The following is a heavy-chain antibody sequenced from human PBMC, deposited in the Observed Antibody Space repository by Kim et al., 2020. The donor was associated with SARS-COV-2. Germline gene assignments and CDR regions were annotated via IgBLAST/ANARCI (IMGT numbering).Heavy chain of an antibody. Sequence: SETLSLTCTVSGGSISSYYCSWIRQPPGKGLEWIGYIYYIGSTNYHPSLKRRVTISVDTSKNQFSLKLSSVTAADTAVYYCARLLLSDAWGCFDPWGQGTLVTGSS. CDR2: IYYIGST. V-gene: IGHV4-59*01. CDR1: GGSISSYY. J-gene: IGHJ5*02. D-gene: IGHD2-15*01. CDR3: ARLLLSDAWGCFDP.